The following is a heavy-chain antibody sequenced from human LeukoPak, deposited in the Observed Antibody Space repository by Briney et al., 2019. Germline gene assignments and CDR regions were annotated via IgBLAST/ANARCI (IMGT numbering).Heavy chain of an antibody. CDR3: ARSLGGDFVVVPAAVDY. V-gene: IGHV3-21*01. Sequence: GGSLRLSCAASGFTFSSYSMNWVRQAPGKGLEWVSSISSSSSYIYYADSVKGRFTISRDNAKNSLYLQMNSLRAEDTAVYYCARSLGGDFVVVPAAVDYWGQGTLVTVSS. J-gene: IGHJ4*02. CDR1: GFTFSSYS. D-gene: IGHD2-2*01. CDR2: ISSSSSYI.